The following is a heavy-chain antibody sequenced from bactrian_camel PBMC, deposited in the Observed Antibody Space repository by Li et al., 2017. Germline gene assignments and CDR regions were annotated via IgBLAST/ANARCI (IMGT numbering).Heavy chain of an antibody. J-gene: IGHJ4*01. D-gene: IGHD2*01. CDR1: GDTGSTYS. Sequence: VQLVESGGGSVQSGGTLRLSCTVPGDTGSTYSTGWFRQVPGQEREGVALISDAGSNPVYHDSVKGRFTISRDSAKNTAYLQLDSLKPEDTGVYYCAAEFPPCGSRQWEQGTQVTVS. CDR2: ISDAGSNP. V-gene: IGHV3-3*01.